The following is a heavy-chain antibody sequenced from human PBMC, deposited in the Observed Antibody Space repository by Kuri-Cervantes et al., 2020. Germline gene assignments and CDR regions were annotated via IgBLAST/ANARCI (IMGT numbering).Heavy chain of an antibody. D-gene: IGHD6-13*01. CDR3: AIPAGYSSSWDHFDY. CDR1: GGTFSSYA. V-gene: IGHV1-69*13. Sequence: SVKVSCKASGGTFSSYAISWVRQAPGQGLEWMGGIIPIFGTANYAQKFQGRVTITADESTSTAYMELRSLRSDDTAVYYRAIPAGYSSSWDHFDYWGQGTLVTVSS. CDR2: IIPIFGTA. J-gene: IGHJ4*02.